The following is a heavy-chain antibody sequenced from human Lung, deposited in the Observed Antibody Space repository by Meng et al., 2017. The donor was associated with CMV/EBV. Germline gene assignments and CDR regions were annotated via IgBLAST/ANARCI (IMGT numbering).Heavy chain of an antibody. CDR3: ATDKGEGFDP. V-gene: IGHV3-21*01. D-gene: IGHD2-21*01. CDR1: GFTLSDSN. Sequence: VQLVESGVGLVKPGGSLRLSCAASGFTLSDSNMNWVRQAPGKGLEWVSSISSGSTSIYYADSVKGRFTISRDNAKNSLYLQMNSLRAEDTALYYCATDKGEGFDPWGQGTLVTVSS. CDR2: ISSGSTSI. J-gene: IGHJ5*02.